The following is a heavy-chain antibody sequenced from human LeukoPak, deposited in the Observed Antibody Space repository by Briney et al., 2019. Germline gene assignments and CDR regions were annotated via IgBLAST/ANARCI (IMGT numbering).Heavy chain of an antibody. V-gene: IGHV1-18*01. D-gene: IGHD3-22*01. CDR3: ARVHDSSGYTTTDY. CDR2: ISAYNGNT. Sequence: GAPVKVSCKASGYTFTSSGISWVRQAPGQGLEWMGWISAYNGNTNYAQKLQGRVTMTTDTSTSTAYMELRSLRSDDTAVYYCARVHDSSGYTTTDYWGQGTLVTVSS. J-gene: IGHJ4*02. CDR1: GYTFTSSG.